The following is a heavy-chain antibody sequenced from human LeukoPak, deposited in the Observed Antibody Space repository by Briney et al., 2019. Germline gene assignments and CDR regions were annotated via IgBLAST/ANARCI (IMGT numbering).Heavy chain of an antibody. CDR2: IYYSGST. CDR3: ARGGRYYYDSSGYYYDAKVFGY. D-gene: IGHD3-22*01. J-gene: IGHJ4*02. Sequence: TSSETLSLTCTVSGGSVSSYYWSWIRQHPGKGLEWIGYIYYSGSTYYNPSLKSRVTISVDTSKNQFSLKLSSVTAADTAVYYCARGGRYYYDSSGYYYDAKVFGYWGQGTLVTVSS. V-gene: IGHV4-59*06. CDR1: GGSVSSYY.